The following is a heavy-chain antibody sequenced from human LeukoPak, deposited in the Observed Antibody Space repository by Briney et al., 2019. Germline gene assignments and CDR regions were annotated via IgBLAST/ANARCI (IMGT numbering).Heavy chain of an antibody. CDR1: GFTFSSYG. CDR2: ISGSGGST. Sequence: GGSLRLSCAASGFTFSSYGMSWVRQAPGKGLEWVSAISGSGGSTYYADSVKGRFTISRDNSKNTLYLQMNSLRAEDTAVYYCAKVRGALRYFDWLLTPFDYWGQGTLVTVSS. V-gene: IGHV3-23*01. CDR3: AKVRGALRYFDWLLTPFDY. J-gene: IGHJ4*02. D-gene: IGHD3-9*01.